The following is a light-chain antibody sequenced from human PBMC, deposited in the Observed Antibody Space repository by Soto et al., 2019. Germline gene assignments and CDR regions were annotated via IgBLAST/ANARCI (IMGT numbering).Light chain of an antibody. CDR2: RAS. Sequence: EIGITEYPAALSVSPGERATLSCRASQSISSDLAWYQQKPGQAPRLLSFRASTRATGIPARFSGSGSGTEFTLTISSLQSEDFALYYCQQYHHWPPITFGQGTRLDIK. V-gene: IGKV3-15*01. J-gene: IGKJ5*01. CDR1: QSISSD. CDR3: QQYHHWPPIT.